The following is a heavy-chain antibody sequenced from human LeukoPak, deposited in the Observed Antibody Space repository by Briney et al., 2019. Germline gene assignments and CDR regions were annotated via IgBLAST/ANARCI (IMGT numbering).Heavy chain of an antibody. D-gene: IGHD2-21*01. Sequence: GGSLRLSCAASGITFSSYAMTWVRQAPGKGLEWVSGISGSGGSTYYADSVKGRFIISIDNSKNTLYLQRNSLRAEDTDVYYCAKIGGARYSQIEYWGQGTLVTVSS. V-gene: IGHV3-23*01. CDR1: GITFSSYA. CDR3: AKIGGARYSQIEY. J-gene: IGHJ4*02. CDR2: ISGSGGST.